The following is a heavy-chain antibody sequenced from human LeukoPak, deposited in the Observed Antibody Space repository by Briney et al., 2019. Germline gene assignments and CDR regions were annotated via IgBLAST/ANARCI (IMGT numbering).Heavy chain of an antibody. CDR2: IYDSGTT. J-gene: IGHJ5*02. Sequence: PSETLSLTCTVSGGSISGYYWSWVRQPPGKGLEWIGYIYDSGTTNYNSSLKSRVTISEDTSKNQFSLKLTSVTAADTAVYYCAKKVESKWFDPWGQGTLVTVSS. V-gene: IGHV4-59*01. D-gene: IGHD1-1*01. CDR3: AKKVESKWFDP. CDR1: GGSISGYY.